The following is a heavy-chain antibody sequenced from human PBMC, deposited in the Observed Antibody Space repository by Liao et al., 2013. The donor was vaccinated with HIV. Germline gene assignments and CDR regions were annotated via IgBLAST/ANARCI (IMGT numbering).Heavy chain of an antibody. V-gene: IGHV4-39*07. CDR2: IDYSGST. CDR1: GGSISTSSYY. CDR3: ARDTYLSPRHFQH. Sequence: QVQLQESGPGLVKPSETLSLTCTVSGGSISTSSYYWGWIRQPPEKGLEWIGSIDYSGSTYYNPSLKSRVTISVDTSKNQFSLKLRSVTAADTAVYYCARDTYLSPRHFQHWGQGTLVRVSS. J-gene: IGHJ1*01.